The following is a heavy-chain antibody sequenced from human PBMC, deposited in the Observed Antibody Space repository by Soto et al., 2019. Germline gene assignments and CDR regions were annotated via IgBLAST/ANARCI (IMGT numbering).Heavy chain of an antibody. J-gene: IGHJ4*02. CDR3: ARGGANRRDYGDSHFDY. V-gene: IGHV1-46*01. CDR1: GYTFTSYY. D-gene: IGHD4-17*01. CDR2: INPSGGST. Sequence: ASVKVSCKASGYTFTSYYMHWVRQAPGQGLEWMGIINPSGGSTSYAQKFLGRVTMTRDTSTSTVYMELSSLSSEDTAVYYCARGGANRRDYGDSHFDYWGQGTLVTVSS.